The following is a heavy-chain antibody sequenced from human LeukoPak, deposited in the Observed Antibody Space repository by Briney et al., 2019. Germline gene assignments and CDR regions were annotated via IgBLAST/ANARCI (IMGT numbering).Heavy chain of an antibody. CDR1: GGSISRYY. J-gene: IGHJ5*02. D-gene: IGHD3-10*01. CDR3: ARVDHYYGSGSYYP. V-gene: IGHV4-59*01. CDR2: IYYSGST. Sequence: SETLSLLCTVSGGSISRYYWSWIRQPPGKGLERIGYIYYSGSTNYNPSLKSRVTISVDTSRNQFSLKLSSVTAADTAVYYCARVDHYYGSGSYYPWGQGTLVTVSS.